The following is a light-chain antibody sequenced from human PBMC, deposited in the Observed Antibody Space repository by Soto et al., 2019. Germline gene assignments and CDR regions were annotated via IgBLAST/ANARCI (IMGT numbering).Light chain of an antibody. CDR3: QQYYSYWT. CDR2: DGS. Sequence: DIQMTQSPSILSASVGDTVTISCRASRAIGRWLGWYQQKPGRAPNILIYDGSNLRNGVPARFSGSRSGPEFSLTISSLQPDDFATYYCQQYYSYWTFGQGTKVDIK. CDR1: RAIGRW. V-gene: IGKV1-5*01. J-gene: IGKJ1*01.